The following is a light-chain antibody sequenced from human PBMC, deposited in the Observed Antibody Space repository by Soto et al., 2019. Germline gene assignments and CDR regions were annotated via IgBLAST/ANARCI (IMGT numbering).Light chain of an antibody. V-gene: IGKV1-5*03. J-gene: IGKJ1*01. CDR2: QAS. Sequence: DIQMTQSPSTLSASVGDRVTITCRASQSINTWLAWYQQKPGIAPKLLIYQASSLKSGVPSRFSGSGSGTEFTLTISSLQPDDFATYYCQQYNSYRTFGKGTKVEIK. CDR3: QQYNSYRT. CDR1: QSINTW.